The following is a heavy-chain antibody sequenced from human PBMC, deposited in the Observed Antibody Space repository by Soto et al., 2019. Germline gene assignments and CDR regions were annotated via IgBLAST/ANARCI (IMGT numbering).Heavy chain of an antibody. J-gene: IGHJ5*02. CDR3: ARMETFGSLNWFDP. CDR1: GYSFTNND. Sequence: ASVKVSCKASGYSFTNNDVSWVRQATGQGLGWMGWMNPGSGDTGYAQKFQGRVTMTRDISIATAYMELSSLRSDDTAIYYCARMETFGSLNWFDPWGQGTLVTVSS. D-gene: IGHD3-16*01. V-gene: IGHV1-8*01. CDR2: MNPGSGDT.